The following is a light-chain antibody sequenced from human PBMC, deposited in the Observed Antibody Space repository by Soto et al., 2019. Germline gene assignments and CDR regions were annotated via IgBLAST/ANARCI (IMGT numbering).Light chain of an antibody. CDR1: SSDVGGYNY. V-gene: IGLV2-8*01. CDR3: SSYAGSNNFV. J-gene: IGLJ1*01. Sequence: QSVLTQPPSASGSPGQSVTISCTGTSSDVGGYNYVSWYQQHPGKAPKLMIYAVSNRPSGVPDRFSGSKSGNTASLTVSGLQAEDEADYYCSSYAGSNNFVFGTGTQLTVL. CDR2: AVS.